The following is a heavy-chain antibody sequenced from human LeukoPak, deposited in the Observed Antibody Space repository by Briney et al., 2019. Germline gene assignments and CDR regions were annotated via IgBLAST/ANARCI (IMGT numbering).Heavy chain of an antibody. D-gene: IGHD5-12*01. V-gene: IGHV3-23*01. J-gene: IGHJ4*02. CDR1: GFTFSSYA. Sequence: TGGSLRLSCAASGFTFSSYAMSWVRQAPGKGLEWVSSISDNGGSTYSADSVKGRFTISRDNSKNTLFLQMNSLRDDYTAVYYCARDREESGYDYGYWGQGTLVTVSS. CDR2: ISDNGGST. CDR3: ARDREESGYDYGY.